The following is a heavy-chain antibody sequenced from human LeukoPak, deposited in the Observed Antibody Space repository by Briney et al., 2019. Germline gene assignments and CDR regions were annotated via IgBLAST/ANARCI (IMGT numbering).Heavy chain of an antibody. D-gene: IGHD1-26*01. CDR1: GFTVSSNE. CDR3: AMGGSYGSALDI. J-gene: IGHJ3*02. Sequence: GGSLRLSCAASGFTVSSNEMSWVRQAPGKGLEWVSSISGGSTYYADSRKGRFTISRDNSKNTLHLQMNSLRAEDTAVYYCAMGGSYGSALDIWGQGTMVTVSS. CDR2: ISGGST. V-gene: IGHV3-38-3*01.